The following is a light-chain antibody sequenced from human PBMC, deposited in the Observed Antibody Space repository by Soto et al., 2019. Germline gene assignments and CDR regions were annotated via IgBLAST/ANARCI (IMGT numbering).Light chain of an antibody. J-gene: IGLJ2*01. V-gene: IGLV2-14*01. CDR3: SSYTSSTTLL. Sequence: QSVLTQPASVSGSPGQSITISCTGTSSDVGGYNYVSWYQQHPGKAPKLMIYEVNNRPSRVSNRFSGSKSGNTASLTISGLQAEDEADYYCSSYTSSTTLLFGGGTKLTVL. CDR2: EVN. CDR1: SSDVGGYNY.